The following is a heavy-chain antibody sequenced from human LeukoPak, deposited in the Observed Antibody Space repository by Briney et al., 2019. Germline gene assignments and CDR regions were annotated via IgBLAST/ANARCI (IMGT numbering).Heavy chain of an antibody. V-gene: IGHV3-23*01. D-gene: IGHD6-13*01. Sequence: HPGGSLRLSCAASGFTFSSYAMGWVRQAPGKGLEWVSVISGSGDITYYADSVKGRFTISRDNSKNTPYSQMNSLRADDTAVYYCEKRNGRIAAAAPFNYWGQGTLVTVSS. CDR3: EKRNGRIAAAAPFNY. CDR2: ISGSGDIT. J-gene: IGHJ4*02. CDR1: GFTFSSYA.